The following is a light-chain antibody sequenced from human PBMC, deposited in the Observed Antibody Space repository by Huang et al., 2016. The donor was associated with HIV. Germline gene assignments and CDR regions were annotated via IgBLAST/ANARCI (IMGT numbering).Light chain of an antibody. CDR3: QQRSSGVT. Sequence: IVLTQSPATLSWYPGERVTLSCRASQSVGNYIAWYQQHPGQSPKLLIYDTSNRATGTPHRFSGAGYGTDFTLTISSLESEDFAVYYCQQRSSGVTFGGGTKVQVK. V-gene: IGKV3-11*01. CDR1: QSVGNY. CDR2: DTS. J-gene: IGKJ4*01.